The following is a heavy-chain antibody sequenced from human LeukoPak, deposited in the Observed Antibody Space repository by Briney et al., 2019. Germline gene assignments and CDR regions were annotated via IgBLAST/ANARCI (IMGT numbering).Heavy chain of an antibody. D-gene: IGHD4-17*01. J-gene: IGHJ3*02. CDR2: IYHSGST. CDR1: GGSISSSNW. V-gene: IGHV4-4*02. CDR3: AASTTVTTYRGLRAFDI. Sequence: PSETLSLTCAVSGGSISSSNWWSWVRQPPGKGLEWIGEIYHSGSTNYNPSLKSRVTISVDRSKNLFSLKLSSVTAADTAVYYCAASTTVTTYRGLRAFDIWGQGTMVTVSS.